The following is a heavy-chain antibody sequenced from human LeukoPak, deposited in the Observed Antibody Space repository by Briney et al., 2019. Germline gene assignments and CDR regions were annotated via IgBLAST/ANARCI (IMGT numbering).Heavy chain of an antibody. CDR2: ISGSGGNT. CDR3: AKSPENYYGSGRSNLFDY. D-gene: IGHD3-10*01. V-gene: IGHV3-23*01. Sequence: HPGGSLRLSCAASGFTFSNYAMSWVRQAPGKGLEWVSAISGSGGNTNYADSVKGRFTISRDNSKNTLHLQMNSLRAEDTALYYCAKSPENYYGSGRSNLFDYWGQGTLVTVSS. J-gene: IGHJ4*02. CDR1: GFTFSNYA.